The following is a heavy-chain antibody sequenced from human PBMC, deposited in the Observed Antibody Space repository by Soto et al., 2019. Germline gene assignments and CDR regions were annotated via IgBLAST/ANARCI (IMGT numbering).Heavy chain of an antibody. D-gene: IGHD1-20*01. CDR1: GYTFTSYD. Sequence: QVQLVQSGAEVKKPGASVKVSCKASGYTFTSYDINWVRQATGQGLEWMGWMNPNSGNTGYAQKYQGRVSMTRNTPIRTAYMEVSSLRSQDTAVYYCAGEINWKGVDYWGQGTLVTVSS. CDR3: AGEINWKGVDY. CDR2: MNPNSGNT. V-gene: IGHV1-8*01. J-gene: IGHJ4*02.